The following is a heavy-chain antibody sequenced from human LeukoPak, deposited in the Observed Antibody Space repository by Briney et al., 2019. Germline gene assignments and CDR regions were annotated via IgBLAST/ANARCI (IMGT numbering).Heavy chain of an antibody. V-gene: IGHV1-2*02. CDR2: ISPNSGGA. Sequence: ASVKVSCKASGYSFIGYYMHWVRQAPGQGLEWVGWISPNSGGAIYGQKFQGRVTMTRDTSITTVYMELSSLKSDDTAVYYCARAYYDTSSNYIDYWGQGTLVTVSS. CDR1: GYSFIGYY. J-gene: IGHJ4*02. CDR3: ARAYYDTSSNYIDY. D-gene: IGHD3-16*01.